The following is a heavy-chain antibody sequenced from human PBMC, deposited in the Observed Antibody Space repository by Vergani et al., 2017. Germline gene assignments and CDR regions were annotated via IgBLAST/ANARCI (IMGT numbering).Heavy chain of an antibody. D-gene: IGHD6-19*01. Sequence: QVQLQESGPGLVKPSQTLSLTCTVSGGSISSYYWSWIRQPPGKGLEWIGYIYYSGSTNYNPSLKSRVTISVDPSKNQFSLKLSSVTAAETAVYYCAGGGVAVAATKGGTGYFDYWGQGTLVTVSS. J-gene: IGHJ4*02. V-gene: IGHV4-59*01. CDR3: AGGGVAVAATKGGTGYFDY. CDR1: GGSISSYY. CDR2: IYYSGST.